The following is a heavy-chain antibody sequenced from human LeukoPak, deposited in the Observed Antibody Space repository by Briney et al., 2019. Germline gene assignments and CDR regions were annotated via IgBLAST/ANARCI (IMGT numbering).Heavy chain of an antibody. CDR3: ARGMTTVTAYYYGMDV. J-gene: IGHJ6*02. CDR1: GYSFTSYW. D-gene: IGHD4-17*01. V-gene: IGHV5-51*01. CDR2: IYPGDSDT. Sequence: GESLKISCKGSGYSFTSYWIGWVRQMPRKGLEWMGIIYPGDSDTRYSPSFQGQVTISADKSISTAYLQWSSLKASDTAMYYCARGMTTVTAYYYGMDVWGQGTTVTVSS.